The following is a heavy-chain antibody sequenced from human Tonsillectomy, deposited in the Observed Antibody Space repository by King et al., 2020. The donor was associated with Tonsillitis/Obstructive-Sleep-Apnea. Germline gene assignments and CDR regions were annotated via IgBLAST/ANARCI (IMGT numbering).Heavy chain of an antibody. CDR1: GGSISSGGYY. V-gene: IGHV4-31*03. Sequence: PLQESGPGLVKPSQTLSLTCTVSGGSISSGGYYWSWIRQHPGKGLEWIGYIYYSGSTYYNPSLKSRVTISVDTSKNQFSLKLSSVTAADTAVYYCARDRSPHDYTFGWFDPWGQGTLVTVSS. CDR2: IYYSGST. J-gene: IGHJ5*02. D-gene: IGHD4-11*01. CDR3: ARDRSPHDYTFGWFDP.